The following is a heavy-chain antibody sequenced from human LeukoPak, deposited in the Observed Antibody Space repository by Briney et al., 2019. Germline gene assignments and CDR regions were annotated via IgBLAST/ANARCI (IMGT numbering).Heavy chain of an antibody. J-gene: IGHJ4*02. CDR3: ARQEIAVASPGIFDY. CDR1: GVSIISSNSY. Sequence: SETLSLTCTVSGVSIISSNSYWGGTRQPPGRGVEWIGSIYYSGSTYYNPSLKSRVTISIDTSANQFSLKLSSVTAADTAVYYCARQEIAVASPGIFDYWGQGTLVTVSS. D-gene: IGHD6-19*01. V-gene: IGHV4-39*01. CDR2: IYYSGST.